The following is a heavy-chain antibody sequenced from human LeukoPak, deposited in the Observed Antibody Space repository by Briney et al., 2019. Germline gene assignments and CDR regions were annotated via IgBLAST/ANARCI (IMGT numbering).Heavy chain of an antibody. CDR3: ARAQDSSGYYTLEYYYYYYYMDV. CDR2: IKQDGSEK. D-gene: IGHD3-22*01. V-gene: IGHV3-7*03. CDR1: GFTFSTYW. Sequence: PGGSLRLSCAASGFTFSTYWMGWVRQAPVKGLEWVANIKQDGSEKYYVDSVKGRFTISRDNAKNSLYLQMNSLRAEDTAVYYCARAQDSSGYYTLEYYYYYYYMDVWGKGTTVTVSS. J-gene: IGHJ6*03.